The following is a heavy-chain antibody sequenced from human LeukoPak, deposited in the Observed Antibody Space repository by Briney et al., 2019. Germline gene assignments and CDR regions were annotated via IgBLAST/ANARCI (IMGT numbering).Heavy chain of an antibody. CDR3: ARSPAPGNWFDP. D-gene: IGHD6-13*01. Sequence: GGSLRLSCAASGFTFDDYAMHWVRQAPGKGLEWVSGISWNSGSIGYADSVKGRFTISRDNAKTTLYLQMNSLRAEDTAVYYCARSPAPGNWFDPWGQGTLVTVSS. J-gene: IGHJ5*02. CDR1: GFTFDDYA. V-gene: IGHV3-9*01. CDR2: ISWNSGSI.